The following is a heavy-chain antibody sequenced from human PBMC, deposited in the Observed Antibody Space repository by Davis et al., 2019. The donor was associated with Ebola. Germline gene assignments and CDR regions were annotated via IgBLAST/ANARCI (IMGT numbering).Heavy chain of an antibody. D-gene: IGHD6-19*01. CDR2: ISAGNGNT. Sequence: ASVKVSCKASGFTLTNYAIHWVRQALGQRLEWMGWISAGNGNTNYSQNFQGRVTMTTDPSTSTAYMELRSLRSDDTAVYYCASVYSSGWYAEDIDYWGQGTLVTVSS. CDR1: GFTLTNYA. J-gene: IGHJ4*02. CDR3: ASVYSSGWYAEDIDY. V-gene: IGHV1-3*01.